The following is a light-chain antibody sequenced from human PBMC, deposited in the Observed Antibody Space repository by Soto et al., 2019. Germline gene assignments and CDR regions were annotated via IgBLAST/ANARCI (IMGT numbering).Light chain of an antibody. Sequence: IELIESPASRSLSPGERATLSCRASQSVSSYLAWYQQKPGQAPRLLIYDASNRATGIPARFSGSGSGTDFTLTISSLEPEDFAVYYCQQRSNWPPSLTFGGGTKVDIK. CDR2: DAS. J-gene: IGKJ4*01. CDR3: QQRSNWPPSLT. V-gene: IGKV3-11*01. CDR1: QSVSSY.